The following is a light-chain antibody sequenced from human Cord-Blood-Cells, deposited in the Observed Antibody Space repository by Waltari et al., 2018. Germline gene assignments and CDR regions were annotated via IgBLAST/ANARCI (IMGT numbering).Light chain of an antibody. Sequence: DSVMTQSPDSLAVSLGERATINCKSSQSVLYSSNNKNYFTWYQQKPGQPPKLLIYWASTRESGVPDRFSGSGSGTDFTLTISSLQAEDVAVYYCQRYYSTPITFGQGTRVEIK. CDR3: QRYYSTPIT. J-gene: IGKJ5*01. CDR2: WAS. CDR1: QSVLYSSNNKNY. V-gene: IGKV4-1*01.